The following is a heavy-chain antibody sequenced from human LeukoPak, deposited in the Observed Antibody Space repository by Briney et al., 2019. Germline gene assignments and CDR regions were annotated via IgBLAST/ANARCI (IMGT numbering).Heavy chain of an antibody. V-gene: IGHV4-59*01. D-gene: IGHD2-8*01. CDR1: GGSISSYY. J-gene: IGHJ4*02. CDR3: AREAGYCTNGVCYTEFDY. Sequence: PSETLSLTCTVSGGSISSYYWSWIRQPPGKGLEWIGYIYYSGSTNYNPSLKSRVTISVDTSKNQFSLKLSSVTAADTAVYYCAREAGYCTNGVCYTEFDYWGQGTLVTVSP. CDR2: IYYSGST.